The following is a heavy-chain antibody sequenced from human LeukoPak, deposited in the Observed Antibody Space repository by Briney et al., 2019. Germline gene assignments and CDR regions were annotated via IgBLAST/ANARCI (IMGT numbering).Heavy chain of an antibody. CDR2: IYTGGST. J-gene: IGHJ6*02. CDR1: GFTVSGNY. Sequence: GGSLRLSCAASGFTVSGNYMSWVRQAPGKGLDWVSIIYTGGSTNYADSVKGRFTISRDNSKNTLYLQMNSLRAEDTAVYYCAKDRRCIYGMDVWGQGNTVTVSS. CDR3: AKDRRCIYGMDV. D-gene: IGHD2-8*01. V-gene: IGHV3-53*05.